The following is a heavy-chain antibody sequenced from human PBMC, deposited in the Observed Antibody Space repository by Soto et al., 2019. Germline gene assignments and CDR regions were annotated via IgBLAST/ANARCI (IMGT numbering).Heavy chain of an antibody. Sequence: EVQLVESGGGLVQPGGSLRLSCAASGFAVSSNYMSWVRQAPGKGLEWVSTTYSSGSTYYAGFVKGRFTISRHNSENTLYLQMNSLRAEDTAVYYCARDYYDNRAFDIWGQGTMVTVSS. J-gene: IGHJ3*02. D-gene: IGHD3-22*01. V-gene: IGHV3-53*04. CDR2: TYSSGST. CDR1: GFAVSSNY. CDR3: ARDYYDNRAFDI.